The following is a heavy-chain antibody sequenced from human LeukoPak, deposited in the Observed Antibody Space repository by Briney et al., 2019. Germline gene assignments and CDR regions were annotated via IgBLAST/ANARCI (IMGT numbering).Heavy chain of an antibody. Sequence: GASVKVSCKASGYTFTNFGITWVRQAPGHGLEWVGWISTYSGDTSFAQNFQDRVTLTTDTSTKTTYMELRSLRSDDTALYYCARDPNYRGLRPRAFDPWGQGTLVIVSS. CDR2: ISTYSGDT. V-gene: IGHV1-18*01. CDR1: GYTFTNFG. CDR3: ARDPNYRGLRPRAFDP. D-gene: IGHD5/OR15-5a*01. J-gene: IGHJ5*02.